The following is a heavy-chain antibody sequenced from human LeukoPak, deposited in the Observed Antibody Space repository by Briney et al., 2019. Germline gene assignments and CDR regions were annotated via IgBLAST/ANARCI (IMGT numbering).Heavy chain of an antibody. V-gene: IGHV4-39*07. J-gene: IGHJ5*02. D-gene: IGHD3-10*01. CDR1: GGSISSNSFY. CDR3: ARGGYYGSGNDFRFDP. Sequence: PSETLSLTCTVSGGSISSNSFYWGWIRQPPGKGLDWIGSMFHSGFTYYNPSLKSRVTISVDMSKNQFSLKVRSVTAADTAVYYCARGGYYGSGNDFRFDPWGQGTLVTVSS. CDR2: MFHSGFT.